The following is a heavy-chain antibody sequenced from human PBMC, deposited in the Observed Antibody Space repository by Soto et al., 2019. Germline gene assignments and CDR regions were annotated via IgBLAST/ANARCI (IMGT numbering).Heavy chain of an antibody. CDR3: ADMRGQWLPRD. Sequence: SETLSLTCSVPGDSISNSRFYWGWIRQPPGEGLEWIGNINSGGSAYYYPSLRSRVTISVDTSKNQFSLRLSSVTAADTAVYYCADMRGQWLPRDWGQGILVTVSS. D-gene: IGHD6-19*01. J-gene: IGHJ4*02. CDR2: INSGGSA. V-gene: IGHV4-39*01. CDR1: GDSISNSRFY.